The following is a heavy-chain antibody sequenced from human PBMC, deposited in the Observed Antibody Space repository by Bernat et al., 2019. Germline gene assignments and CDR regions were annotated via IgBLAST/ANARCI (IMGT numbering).Heavy chain of an antibody. CDR2: INSDGSST. V-gene: IGHV3-74*01. D-gene: IGHD2/OR15-2a*01. Sequence: EVQLVESGGGLVQPGGSLRLSCAASGFTFSSYWMHWVRQAPGKGLVWVSRINSDGSSTSYADSVKGRFTISRGNAKNTLYLQMNSLRAEDTAVYYCARDRRSIVLENAFDIWGQGTMVTVSS. CDR1: GFTFSSYW. J-gene: IGHJ3*02. CDR3: ARDRRSIVLENAFDI.